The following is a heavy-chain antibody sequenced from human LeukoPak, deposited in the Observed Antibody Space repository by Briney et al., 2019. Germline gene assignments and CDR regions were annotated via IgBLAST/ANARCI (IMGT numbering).Heavy chain of an antibody. Sequence: PSETLSLTCAVYGGSFSGYYWSWIRQPPGKGLEWIGEINHSGSTNYNPSLKSRVTISVDTSKNQFSLKLSSVTAADTAVYYCARDARNCSSTSCKNKFDAFDIWGQGTMVTVSS. CDR2: INHSGST. CDR3: ARDARNCSSTSCKNKFDAFDI. J-gene: IGHJ3*02. CDR1: GGSFSGYY. D-gene: IGHD2-2*01. V-gene: IGHV4-34*01.